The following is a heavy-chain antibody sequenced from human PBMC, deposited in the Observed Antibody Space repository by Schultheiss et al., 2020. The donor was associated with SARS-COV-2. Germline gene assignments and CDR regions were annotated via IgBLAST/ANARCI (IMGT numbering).Heavy chain of an antibody. D-gene: IGHD3-10*01. V-gene: IGHV3-30*04. CDR3: AVTYYYDSGSSYFDY. J-gene: IGHJ4*02. Sequence: GGSLRLSCAASRFTFSCYAMHWVRQAPGKGLEWVAVISYDGSNKYYADSVKGRFTISRDNSKNTLYLQMNSLRAEDTAVYFCAVTYYYDSGSSYFDYWGQGTLVTVSS. CDR2: ISYDGSNK. CDR1: RFTFSCYA.